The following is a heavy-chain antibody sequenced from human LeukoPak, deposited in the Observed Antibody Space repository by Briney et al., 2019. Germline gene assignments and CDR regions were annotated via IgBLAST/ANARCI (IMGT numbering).Heavy chain of an antibody. CDR3: ARDGLIAAAGDY. CDR2: SNPNNGGT. J-gene: IGHJ4*02. Sequence: ASVTVSFKTSGYSFTINYIHWVRQAPGQGLEWMGWSNPNNGGTKFAQRFEGRVAMTRDTSISTVYMELYSLTSDDSAVYYCARDGLIAAAGDYWGQGTLVTVSS. D-gene: IGHD6-13*01. CDR1: GYSFTINY. V-gene: IGHV1-2*02.